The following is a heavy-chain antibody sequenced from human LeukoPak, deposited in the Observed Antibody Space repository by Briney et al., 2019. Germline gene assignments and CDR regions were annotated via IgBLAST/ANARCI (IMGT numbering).Heavy chain of an antibody. CDR3: ARLSSSWYQDWYFDL. J-gene: IGHJ2*01. D-gene: IGHD6-13*01. Sequence: SXTLSLTCTVSGGSISSYDWSWMRRPAGKGLGWIGRIYTRGSTNYNPSLKSRVSMSLDRSKKKFSLTLSSVTAADTAVYYCARLSSSWYQDWYFDLWGRGTLVTVSS. CDR2: IYTRGST. V-gene: IGHV4-4*07. CDR1: GGSISSYD.